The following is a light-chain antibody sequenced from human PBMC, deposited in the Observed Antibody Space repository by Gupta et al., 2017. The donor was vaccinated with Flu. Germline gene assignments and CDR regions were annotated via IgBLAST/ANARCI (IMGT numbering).Light chain of an antibody. CDR2: LGS. CDR1: QSPL. CDR3: MQALQIPRT. J-gene: IGKJ1*01. Sequence: DIVMTQSPLSLPVTPGEPASISCRSSQSPLQKPGQSPQLLIYLGSNRASGVPDRFSGSGSGTDFTLKISRVETEDIGVYYCMQALQIPRTFGQGTKVDIK. V-gene: IGKV2-28*01.